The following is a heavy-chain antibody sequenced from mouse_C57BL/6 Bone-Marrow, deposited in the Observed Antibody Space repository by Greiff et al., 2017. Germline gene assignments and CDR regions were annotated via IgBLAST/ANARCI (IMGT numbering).Heavy chain of an antibody. CDR3: ARGYDCSSLNWYFDV. CDR2: IYPRSGNT. V-gene: IGHV1-81*01. D-gene: IGHD6-1*01. Sequence: QVQLKESGAELARPGASVKLSCKASGYTFTSYGISWVKQRTGQGLEWIGEIYPRSGNTYYNEKFKGKATLTADKSSSTAYMELRSLTSEDSAVYFCARGYDCSSLNWYFDVWGTGTTVTVSS. CDR1: GYTFTSYG. J-gene: IGHJ1*03.